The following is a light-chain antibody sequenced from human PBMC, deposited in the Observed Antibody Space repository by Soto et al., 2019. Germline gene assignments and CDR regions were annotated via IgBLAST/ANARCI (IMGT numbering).Light chain of an antibody. Sequence: PGERATLSCRTSETVDNNFLGWYQKKPAQAPRLLIYAVASRAAGVPDRFSGSGSGTDFTLTISSLEPEDFAVYYCQQYGTSPYTFGRGTQLDIK. CDR2: AVA. V-gene: IGKV3-20*01. CDR3: QQYGTSPYT. CDR1: ETVDNNF. J-gene: IGKJ5*01.